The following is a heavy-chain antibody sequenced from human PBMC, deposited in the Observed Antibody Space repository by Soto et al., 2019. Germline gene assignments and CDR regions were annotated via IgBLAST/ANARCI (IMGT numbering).Heavy chain of an antibody. CDR3: ASTAAGSVRYYYYGMDV. J-gene: IGHJ6*02. Sequence: QVQLVQSGAEVKKPGSSVKVSCKASGGTFSSYAISWVRQAPGQGLEWMGGIIPIFGTANYAQKFQGRVTITADESTSTAYMERSSLRSEDTAVYYCASTAAGSVRYYYYGMDVWGQGTTVTVSS. V-gene: IGHV1-69*01. D-gene: IGHD6-13*01. CDR2: IIPIFGTA. CDR1: GGTFSSYA.